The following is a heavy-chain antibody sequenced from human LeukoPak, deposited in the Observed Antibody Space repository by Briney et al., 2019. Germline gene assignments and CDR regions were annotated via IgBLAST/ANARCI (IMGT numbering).Heavy chain of an antibody. CDR3: ARDRYMGSGHAFDI. V-gene: IGHV4-39*07. J-gene: IGHJ3*02. D-gene: IGHD2-2*02. CDR1: GGSLSSSSYY. CDR2: IYYSGST. Sequence: SETLSLTCTVSGGSLSSSSYYWGWIRQPPGKGLEWIGSIYYSGSTYYNPSLKSRVTISVDTSKNQFSLKLSSVTAADTAVYYCARDRYMGSGHAFDIWGQGTMVTVSS.